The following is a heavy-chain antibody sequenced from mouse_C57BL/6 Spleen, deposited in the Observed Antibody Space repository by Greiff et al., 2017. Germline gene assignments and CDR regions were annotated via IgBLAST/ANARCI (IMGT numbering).Heavy chain of an antibody. J-gene: IGHJ2*01. Sequence: QVQLQQSGPELVKPGASVKISCKASGYAFSSSWMNWVKQRPGKGLEWIGRIYPGDGDTNYNGKFKGKATLTADKSSSTAYMQLSSLTSEDSAVYFCARCEDYNGSSYVGDYWGQGTTRTVSS. D-gene: IGHD1-1*01. CDR1: GYAFSSSW. V-gene: IGHV1-82*01. CDR2: IYPGDGDT. CDR3: ARCEDYNGSSYVGDY.